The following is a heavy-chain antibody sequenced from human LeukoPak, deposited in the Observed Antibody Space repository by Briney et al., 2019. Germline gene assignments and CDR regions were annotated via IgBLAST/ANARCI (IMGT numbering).Heavy chain of an antibody. J-gene: IGHJ4*02. Sequence: GGSLRLSCAASGFTFSSYWMSWVRQAPGKGLEWVANIKQDGSEKYYVDSVKGRFTISRDNAKNSLYLQMNSLRAEDTAVYYCARDFPSRYSGYDPVFGYWGQGTLVTVSS. CDR2: IKQDGSEK. V-gene: IGHV3-7*01. D-gene: IGHD5-12*01. CDR3: ARDFPSRYSGYDPVFGY. CDR1: GFTFSSYW.